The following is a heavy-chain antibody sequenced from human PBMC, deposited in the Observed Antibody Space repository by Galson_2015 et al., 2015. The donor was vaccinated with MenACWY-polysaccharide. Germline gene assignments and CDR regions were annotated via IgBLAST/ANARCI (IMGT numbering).Heavy chain of an antibody. Sequence: SLRLSCAASGFTFSSYSMNWVRQAPGKGLEWVSSISRSSSYIYYADSVKGRFTISRDNAKNSLYLQMNSLRAEDTAVYYCARGPADDGDQENPVGYWGQGTLVTVSS. CDR1: GFTFSSYS. V-gene: IGHV3-21*01. D-gene: IGHD4-17*01. CDR3: ARGPADDGDQENPVGY. CDR2: ISRSSSYI. J-gene: IGHJ4*02.